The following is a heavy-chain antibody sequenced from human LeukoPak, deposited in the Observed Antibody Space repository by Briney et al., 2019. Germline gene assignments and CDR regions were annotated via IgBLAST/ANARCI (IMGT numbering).Heavy chain of an antibody. CDR3: ARRRGSCTGASCYDDY. CDR2: IYPGDSDT. D-gene: IGHD2-2*01. J-gene: IGHJ4*02. V-gene: IGHV5-51*01. CDR1: GYTFTTYW. Sequence: GESLKISCKGSGYTFTTYWIAWVRQMPGKGLEWMGIIYPGDSDTRYSPSFRGQVTISAAKSISTAYLQWSSLKASDTALYYCARRRGSCTGASCYDDYWGRGTLVTVSS.